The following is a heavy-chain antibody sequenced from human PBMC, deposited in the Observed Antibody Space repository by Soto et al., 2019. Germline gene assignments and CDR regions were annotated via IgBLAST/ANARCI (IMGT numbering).Heavy chain of an antibody. V-gene: IGHV3-33*01. CDR2: IWYDGSNK. CDR1: GFTFSSYG. J-gene: IGHJ6*02. CDR3: ARDSIYYDFWSGPSPHYYYYYGMYV. Sequence: PGGSLRLSCAASGFTFSSYGMHWVRQAPGKGLEWVAVIWYDGSNKYYADSVKGRFTISRDNSKSTLYLQMNSLRAEDTAVYYCARDSIYYDFWSGPSPHYYYYYGMYVWGQGTTVTVSS. D-gene: IGHD3-3*01.